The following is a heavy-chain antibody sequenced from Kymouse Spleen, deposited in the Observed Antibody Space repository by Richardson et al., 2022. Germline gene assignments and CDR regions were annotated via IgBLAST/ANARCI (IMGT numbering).Heavy chain of an antibody. CDR1: GGSVSSGSYY. CDR3: ARGNWNYVNYYYGMDV. Sequence: QVQLQESGPGLVKPSETLSLTCTVSGGSVSSGSYYWSWIRQPPGKGLEWIGYIYYSGSTNYNPSLKSRVTISVDTSKNQFSLKLSSVTAADTAVYYCARGNWNYVNYYYGMDVWGQGTTVTVSS. D-gene: IGHD1-7*01. CDR2: IYYSGST. V-gene: IGHV4-61*01. J-gene: IGHJ6*02.